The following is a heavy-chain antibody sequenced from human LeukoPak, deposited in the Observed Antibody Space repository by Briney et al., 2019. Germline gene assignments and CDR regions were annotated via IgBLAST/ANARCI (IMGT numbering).Heavy chain of an antibody. J-gene: IGHJ3*02. CDR1: GGTFSSYA. CDR2: IIPIFGTA. V-gene: IGHV1-69*06. Sequence: ASVKVSCKASGGTFSSYAISWVRQAPGQGLEWMGGIIPIFGTANYAQKFQGRVTITADKPTSTAYMELSSLRSEDTAVYYCARSGYCSGGSCYFRAFDIWGQGTMVTVSS. D-gene: IGHD2-15*01. CDR3: ARSGYCSGGSCYFRAFDI.